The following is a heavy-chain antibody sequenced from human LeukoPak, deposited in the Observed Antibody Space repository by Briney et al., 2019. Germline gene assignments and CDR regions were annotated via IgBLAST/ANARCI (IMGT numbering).Heavy chain of an antibody. J-gene: IGHJ4*02. Sequence: GGSLTLSCAASGFTFGSYAMHWVRQAPGKGLEYVSAISSDGVTTYYANSVKGRFTISRDNSKNTLYLQVGSLRVEDVAVYYCARGNLFYFDYWGQGTLVTVSS. CDR3: ARGNLFYFDY. CDR2: ISSDGVTT. CDR1: GFTFGSYA. V-gene: IGHV3-64*01.